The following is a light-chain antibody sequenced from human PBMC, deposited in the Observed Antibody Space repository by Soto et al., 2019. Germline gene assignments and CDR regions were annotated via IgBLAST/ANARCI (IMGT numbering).Light chain of an antibody. CDR3: QQYNNWPLT. CDR2: GAS. CDR1: QSVIDN. Sequence: EIVMTQSPATLSLSPGERATLSCRASQSVIDNLAWYQQKPGQAPRLLVYGASTRATGIPARFSGSGSGTEFTLTISSLQSEDFAVYYCQQYNNWPLTFGGGTQVELK. V-gene: IGKV3-15*01. J-gene: IGKJ4*01.